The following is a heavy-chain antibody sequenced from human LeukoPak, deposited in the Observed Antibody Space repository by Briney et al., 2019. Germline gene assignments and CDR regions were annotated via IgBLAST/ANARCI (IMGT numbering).Heavy chain of an antibody. D-gene: IGHD6-13*01. CDR1: GYSISSGYY. Sequence: SETLSLTCTVSGYSISSGYYWGWIRQPPGKGLEWIGSIYHSGSTYYNPSLKSRVTIAVDTSKNQFSLKLSSVTAADTAVYYCASSRRIAAPEAWGQGTLVTVSS. V-gene: IGHV4-38-2*02. CDR2: IYHSGST. J-gene: IGHJ5*02. CDR3: ASSRRIAAPEA.